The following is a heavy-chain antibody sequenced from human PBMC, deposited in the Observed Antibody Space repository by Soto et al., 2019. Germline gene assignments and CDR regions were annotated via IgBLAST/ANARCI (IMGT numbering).Heavy chain of an antibody. D-gene: IGHD3-22*01. CDR3: ARQIYDSDTGPNFQYYFDS. CDR1: GYSFAGYW. J-gene: IGHJ4*02. Sequence: ESLKISCKGSGYSFAGYWITWVRQKPGKGLEWMERIDPSDSQTYYSPSFRGHVTISVTKSITTVFLQWSSLRASDTAMYYCARQIYDSDTGPNFQYYFDSWGQGNTVTVSS. V-gene: IGHV5-10-1*01. CDR2: IDPSDSQT.